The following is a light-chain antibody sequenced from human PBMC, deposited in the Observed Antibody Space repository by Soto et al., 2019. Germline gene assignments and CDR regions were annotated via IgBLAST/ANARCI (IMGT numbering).Light chain of an antibody. CDR1: QSISNW. Sequence: DIQMTQSPSTLSASVGDRVTITCRASQSISNWLAWYQQKQGKASKLLIYDASSLESGVPSRFSGSGSETEFTLTISSLQPDDFATYYCQQYNSYWGTFGQGTKVEIK. V-gene: IGKV1-5*01. J-gene: IGKJ1*01. CDR2: DAS. CDR3: QQYNSYWGT.